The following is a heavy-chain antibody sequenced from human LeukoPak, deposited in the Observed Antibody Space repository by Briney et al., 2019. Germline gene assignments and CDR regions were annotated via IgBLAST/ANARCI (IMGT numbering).Heavy chain of an antibody. Sequence: ASVTVSCKASGGSFSRYAISWVRLAPGQGLEWMGGIIPIFGTANYAQKFHGRVTITADESTSTAYMELSSLRSEDTAVYYCARDQKTKNAFDIWGQGTMVTVSS. D-gene: IGHD1-7*01. J-gene: IGHJ3*02. CDR2: IIPIFGTA. CDR3: ARDQKTKNAFDI. V-gene: IGHV1-69*13. CDR1: GGSFSRYA.